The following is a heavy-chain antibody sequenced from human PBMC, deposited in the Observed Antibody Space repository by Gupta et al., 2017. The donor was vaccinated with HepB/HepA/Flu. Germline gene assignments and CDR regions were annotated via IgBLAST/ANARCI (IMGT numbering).Heavy chain of an antibody. CDR3: ARDPRVHYYDGSNYYGMDV. CDR1: GYTFTSYY. J-gene: IGHJ6*02. V-gene: IGHV1-46*01. CDR2: INPSGGST. Sequence: QVQLVQSGAEVKKPGASVKVSCKASGYTFTSYYMLWVRQAPGQGLEWMGIINPSGGSTSYAQKFQGRVTMTRDTSTSTVYMELSSLRSEDTAVYYCARDPRVHYYDGSNYYGMDVWGQGTTVTVSS. D-gene: IGHD3-22*01.